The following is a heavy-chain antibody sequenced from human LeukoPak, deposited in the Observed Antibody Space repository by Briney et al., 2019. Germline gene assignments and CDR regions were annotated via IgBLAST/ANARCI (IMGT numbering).Heavy chain of an antibody. CDR2: IYYSGRT. J-gene: IGHJ4*02. CDR3: ARGQGGTSSSSSYFDY. V-gene: IGHV4-59*01. D-gene: IGHD6-6*01. Sequence: SEALSLTCAVSGGSISGYYWSWIRQPPGKGLEYIGYIYYSGRTNYNPSLKSRVTISVDTSKNEFSLKLSSVTAADTAVYYCARGQGGTSSSSSYFDYWGQGTLVTVSS. CDR1: GGSISGYY.